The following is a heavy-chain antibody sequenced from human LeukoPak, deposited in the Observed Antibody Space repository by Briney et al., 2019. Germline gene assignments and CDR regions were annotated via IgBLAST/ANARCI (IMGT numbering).Heavy chain of an antibody. CDR3: ARGQAAAGLTLAGAFDV. CDR1: GFTFSSYD. J-gene: IGHJ3*01. CDR2: IGTAGDP. Sequence: PGGSLRLSCAASGFTFSSYDMHWVRQPTGKGLEWVSAIGTAGDPYYPGSVKGRFNISRENAKNSLVLQMNSLRAGDTAVYYCARGQAAAGLTLAGAFDVWGQGTMVTVSS. D-gene: IGHD6-13*01. V-gene: IGHV3-13*05.